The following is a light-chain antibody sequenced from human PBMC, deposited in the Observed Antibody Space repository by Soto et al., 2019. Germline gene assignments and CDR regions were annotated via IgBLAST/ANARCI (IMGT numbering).Light chain of an antibody. CDR3: QQLFDSPIT. J-gene: IGKJ5*01. CDR2: AAS. CDR1: QVVSTS. Sequence: DIQLTQSPSFLSPSIGKSVTITCRASQVVSTSLAWYQVKPGKAPKLLIYAASTLESGVPSRFSATVYGTEFSLTITSLQTEDFATYYCQQLFDSPITFGQGTRLEIK. V-gene: IGKV1-9*01.